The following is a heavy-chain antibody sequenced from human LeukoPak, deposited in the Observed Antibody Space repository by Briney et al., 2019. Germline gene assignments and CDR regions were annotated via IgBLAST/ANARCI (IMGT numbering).Heavy chain of an antibody. CDR3: GKECSSTTCYP. CDR2: MRYDGSNQ. D-gene: IGHD2-2*01. J-gene: IGHJ4*02. CDR1: GFTFSTYG. Sequence: PGGSLRLSCAASGFTFSTYGMHWVRQAPGKGLEWVAFMRYDGSNQYYADSVKGRFTISRDNTKNTLHLQMNSLRAEDTAIYYCGKECSSTTCYPWGQGTQVTVSS. V-gene: IGHV3-30*02.